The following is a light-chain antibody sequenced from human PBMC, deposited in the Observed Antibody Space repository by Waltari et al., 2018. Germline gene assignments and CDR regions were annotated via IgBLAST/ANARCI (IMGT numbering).Light chain of an antibody. CDR2: EDS. J-gene: IGLJ3*02. CDR1: ALPTQY. CDR3: YSIDSSGNHRGV. Sequence: SYELTQPPSVSVSPGQTARITCSGDALPTQYAYWYQQKSDQAPVVVIYEDSKRPSGIPERFSGSTSGTMATLTISGAQVEDEADYYCYSIDSSGNHRGVFGGGTKLSV. V-gene: IGLV3-10*01.